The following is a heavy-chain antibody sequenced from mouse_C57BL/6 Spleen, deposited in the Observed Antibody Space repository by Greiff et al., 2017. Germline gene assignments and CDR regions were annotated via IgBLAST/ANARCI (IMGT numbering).Heavy chain of an antibody. J-gene: IGHJ2*01. CDR1: GYTFTSYW. CDR3: ARGLLRRFGY. CDR2: INPSSGYT. Sequence: VQLQQSGAELAKPGASVKLSCKASGYTFTSYWMRWVKQRPGQGLEWIGYINPSSGYTKYNQKFKDKATVTADKSSSTAYMQLRSLTYEDSAVYYCARGLLRRFGYWGQGATLTVSS. D-gene: IGHD2-12*01. V-gene: IGHV1-7*01.